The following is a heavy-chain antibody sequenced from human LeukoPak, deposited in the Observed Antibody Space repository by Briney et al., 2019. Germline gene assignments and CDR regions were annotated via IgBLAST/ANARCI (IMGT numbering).Heavy chain of an antibody. V-gene: IGHV4-59*01. CDR3: ASGPSGYSSSWYATYYYYMDV. Sequence: PSETLSLTCTVSGGSISSYYWSWIRQPPGKGLEWIGYIYYSGSTNYNPSLKSRVTISVDTSKNQFSLKLSSVTAADTAVYYCASGPSGYSSSWYATYYYYMDVWGKGTTVTISS. CDR2: IYYSGST. D-gene: IGHD6-13*01. J-gene: IGHJ6*03. CDR1: GGSISSYY.